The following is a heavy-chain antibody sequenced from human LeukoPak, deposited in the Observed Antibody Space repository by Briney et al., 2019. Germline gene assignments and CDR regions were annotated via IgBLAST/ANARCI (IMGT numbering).Heavy chain of an antibody. D-gene: IGHD4-11*01. J-gene: IGHJ4*02. Sequence: GGSLRLSCAASGFTFSSYHLIWVRQAPGKGLECISYISSGSDAIHYADSVKGRFAISRDHAKSLLYLQMNSLTAEDTAVYYCARVWQDDSNADYWGQGTLVTVSS. V-gene: IGHV3-48*01. CDR3: ARVWQDDSNADY. CDR2: ISSGSDAI. CDR1: GFTFSSYH.